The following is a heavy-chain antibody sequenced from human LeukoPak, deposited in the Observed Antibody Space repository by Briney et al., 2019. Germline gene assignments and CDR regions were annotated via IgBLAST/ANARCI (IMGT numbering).Heavy chain of an antibody. CDR1: GFTVSSNY. CDR3: ARDSPAAGKENFDY. D-gene: IGHD6-13*01. CDR2: IYSCGST. J-gene: IGHJ4*02. Sequence: GGSLRLSCAASGFTVSSNYMSWVRQAPGKGLEWVSVIYSCGSTYCADSVKGRFTISRDNSKNTLYLQMNSLRAEDTAVYYCARDSPAAGKENFDYWGQGTLVTVSS. V-gene: IGHV3-66*01.